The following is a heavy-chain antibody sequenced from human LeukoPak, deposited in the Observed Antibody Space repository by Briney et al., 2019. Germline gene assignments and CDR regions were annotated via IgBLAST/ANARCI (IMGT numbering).Heavy chain of an antibody. CDR2: IIPIFGTA. Sequence: GASVKVSCKASGGTFSSYAISWVRQAPGQGLEWMGGIIPIFGTANYAQKFQGRVTITTDESTSTAYMELSSLRSKDTAVYYCARVKASHRQDAFDIWGQGTMVTVSS. V-gene: IGHV1-69*05. CDR3: ARVKASHRQDAFDI. J-gene: IGHJ3*02. D-gene: IGHD2-2*01. CDR1: GGTFSSYA.